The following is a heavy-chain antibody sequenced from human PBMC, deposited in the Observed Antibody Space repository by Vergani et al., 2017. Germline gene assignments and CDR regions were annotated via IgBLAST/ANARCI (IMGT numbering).Heavy chain of an antibody. CDR3: ARDPRKGEQQLVGPNWFDP. D-gene: IGHD6-13*01. J-gene: IGHJ5*02. Sequence: EVQLVQSGAEVKKPGATMKISCKVSGYTFTDHYMHWVKQAPGKGLEWMGLVDPEDGETIYAEKFKGRVTIAADTSTDTAHLELSSLRSDDTAVYYCARDPRKGEQQLVGPNWFDPWGQGTLVTVSS. CDR2: VDPEDGET. V-gene: IGHV1-69-2*01. CDR1: GYTFTDHY.